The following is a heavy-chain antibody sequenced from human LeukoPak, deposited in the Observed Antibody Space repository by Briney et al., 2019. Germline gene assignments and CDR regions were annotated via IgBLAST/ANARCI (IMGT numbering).Heavy chain of an antibody. CDR1: GYSFTSYW. V-gene: IGHV5-51*01. Sequence: NRGESLKISCKGSGYSFTSYWIGWVRQLPGKGLEWMGIIYPGDSDTRYSPSFQGQVTISADKSISTAYLQWSSLEASDTAMYYCARRDILTGYRDAFDIWGQGTMVTVSS. CDR3: ARRDILTGYRDAFDI. D-gene: IGHD3-9*01. J-gene: IGHJ3*02. CDR2: IYPGDSDT.